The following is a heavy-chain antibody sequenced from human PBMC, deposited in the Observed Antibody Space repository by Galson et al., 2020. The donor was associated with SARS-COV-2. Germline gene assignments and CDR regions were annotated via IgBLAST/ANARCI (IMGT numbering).Heavy chain of an antibody. CDR2: IYYSGST. Sequence: SETLSLTCTVSGGSISSSSYYWGWIRQPPGKGLECIGSIYYSGSTYYNPSLKSRVTISVDTSKNQFSLKLSSVTAADTAVYYCASMPLDSSYYYYYYMDVWDKGTTVTVSS. CDR3: ASMPLDSSYYYYYYMDV. J-gene: IGHJ6*03. CDR1: GGSISSSSYY. V-gene: IGHV4-39*01. D-gene: IGHD3-22*01.